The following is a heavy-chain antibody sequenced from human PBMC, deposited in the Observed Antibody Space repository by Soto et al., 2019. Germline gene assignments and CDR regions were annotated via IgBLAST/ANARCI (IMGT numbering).Heavy chain of an antibody. CDR3: VRDLDGSGSYYTDY. Sequence: QIQLVQSGAEVKKPGASVKVSCKASGYTFSIYGINWVRQAPGQGLGWMGWTRPNNGNTKYAQNLQGRVIMTTDTSTSTAYMELRSLRPDDTAVYYCVRDLDGSGSYYTDYWGQGTLVTVSS. J-gene: IGHJ4*02. D-gene: IGHD3-10*01. V-gene: IGHV1-18*01. CDR1: GYTFSIYG. CDR2: TRPNNGNT.